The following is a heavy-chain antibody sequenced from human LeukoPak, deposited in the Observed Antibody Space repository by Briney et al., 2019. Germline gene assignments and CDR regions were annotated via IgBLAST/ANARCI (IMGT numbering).Heavy chain of an antibody. J-gene: IGHJ5*02. CDR3: ARSIAVAGTENWFDP. CDR2: IYRSGST. Sequence: SQTLSLTCAVSGGSISSGGYSWSWIRQPPGKGPEWIGYIYRSGSTYYNPSLKSRVSISVDRSKNQFSLKLSSVTAADTAVYYCARSIAVAGTENWFDPWGQGTLVTVSS. V-gene: IGHV4-30-2*01. D-gene: IGHD6-19*01. CDR1: GGSISSGGYS.